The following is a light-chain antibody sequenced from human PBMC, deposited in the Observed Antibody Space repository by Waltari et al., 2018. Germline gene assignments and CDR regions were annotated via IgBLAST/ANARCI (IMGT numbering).Light chain of an antibody. CDR3: ALYMGSGIWV. J-gene: IGLJ3*02. CDR1: SVSLSTTSY. CDR2: KAN. Sequence: TVVPQSPSLSLSPLGTVTLTCAFSSVSLSTTSYATWYQQTPGQAPRTLVYKANDRSSGVPDRCSGASRGNTAGLTITGAQADDESDYYWALYMGSGIWVFGGGTRLTVL. V-gene: IGLV8-61*01.